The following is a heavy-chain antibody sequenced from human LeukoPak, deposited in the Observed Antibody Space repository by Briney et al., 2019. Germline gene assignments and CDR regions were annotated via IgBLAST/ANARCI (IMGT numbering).Heavy chain of an antibody. V-gene: IGHV1-69*01. CDR3: ARGSSDYYDSSGPFDY. D-gene: IGHD3-22*01. Sequence: SVRVSCKASGGTFSSYAISWVRQAPGQGLEWMGGIIPIFGTANYAQKFQGRVTITADESTSTAYMELSSLRSEDTAVYYCARGSSDYYDSSGPFDYWGQGTLVTVSS. CDR1: GGTFSSYA. J-gene: IGHJ4*02. CDR2: IIPIFGTA.